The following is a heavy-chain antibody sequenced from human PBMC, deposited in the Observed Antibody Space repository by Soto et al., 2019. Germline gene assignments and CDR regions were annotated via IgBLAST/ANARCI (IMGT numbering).Heavy chain of an antibody. D-gene: IGHD3-10*01. V-gene: IGHV3-23*01. J-gene: IGHJ5*01. CDR2: ISGNTIST. Sequence: VGSLRLSCAASGFTFSDYAMSWVRQAPGKWLEWVSAISGNTISTYYTDSVKGRLTISRDNSKSTLYLQMNRLRAEDTAVYYCAKDSISMVRGTNNWFDSWGQGTLVTVSS. CDR3: AKDSISMVRGTNNWFDS. CDR1: GFTFSDYA.